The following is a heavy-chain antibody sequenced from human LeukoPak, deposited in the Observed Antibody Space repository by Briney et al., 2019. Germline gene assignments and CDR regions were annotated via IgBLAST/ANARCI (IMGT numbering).Heavy chain of an antibody. J-gene: IGHJ4*02. CDR2: VYTSGST. Sequence: PSETLSLTCTVSGGSISGYYWSWTRQPAGKGLEWIGHVYTSGSTNYNPSLKSRVTISVDTSKNQFSLKLSSVTAADTAVYYCARAQKKYYYDSSGYYSRDYFDYWGQGTLVTVSS. D-gene: IGHD3-22*01. CDR3: ARAQKKYYYDSSGYYSRDYFDY. V-gene: IGHV4-4*07. CDR1: GGSISGYY.